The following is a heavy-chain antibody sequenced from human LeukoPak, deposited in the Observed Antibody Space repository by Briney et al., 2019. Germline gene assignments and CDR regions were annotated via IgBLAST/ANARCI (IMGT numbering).Heavy chain of an antibody. V-gene: IGHV4-30-2*05. CDR3: ARRGSGSYYPHYYYYYGMDV. CDR2: IYHSGST. CDR1: GGSISSGGYS. Sequence: SETLSLTCAVSGGSISSGGYSWSWIRQPPGKGLEWIGYIYHSGSTYYNPSLKSRVTISVDTSKNQYSLKLSSVTAADTAVYYCARRGSGSYYPHYYYYYGMDVWGQGTTVTVSS. J-gene: IGHJ6*02. D-gene: IGHD3-10*01.